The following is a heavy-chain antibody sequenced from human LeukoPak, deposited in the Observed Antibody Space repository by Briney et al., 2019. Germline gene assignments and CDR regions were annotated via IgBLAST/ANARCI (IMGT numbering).Heavy chain of an antibody. V-gene: IGHV1-2*02. D-gene: IGHD4-23*01. CDR1: GYTFTGYY. Sequence: ASVKVSFKASGYTFTGYYMHWVRQAPGQGPEWMGWINPNSGGTYYAQKFQGRVTMTSDTSIRTAYMELSRLRSDDTAVYYCARDLYGGTSATFDYWGQGTLVTVSS. J-gene: IGHJ4*02. CDR2: INPNSGGT. CDR3: ARDLYGGTSATFDY.